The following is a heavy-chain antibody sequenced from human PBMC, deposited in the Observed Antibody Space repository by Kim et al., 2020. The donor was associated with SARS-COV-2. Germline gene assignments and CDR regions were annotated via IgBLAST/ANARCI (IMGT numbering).Heavy chain of an antibody. CDR3: AKDLGALGYSYNYFDY. V-gene: IGHV3-30*02. J-gene: IGHJ4*02. D-gene: IGHD5-18*01. Sequence: SGKGRFTISRDNSKNTLYLQMNSLRAEDTAVYYCAKDLGALGYSYNYFDYWGQGTLVTVSS.